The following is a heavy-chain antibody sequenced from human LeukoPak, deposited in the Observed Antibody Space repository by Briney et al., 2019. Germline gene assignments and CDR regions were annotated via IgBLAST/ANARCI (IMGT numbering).Heavy chain of an antibody. CDR2: MNSDGSST. CDR1: GFTFSTDW. Sequence: GGSLRLSCAASGFTFSTDWMHWVRQAPGKGLVWVSRMNSDGSSTTYADSVKGRFTISRENAKNSLYLQMNSLRAGDTAVYYCARARVAAAGVWFDPWGQGTLVTVSS. V-gene: IGHV3-74*01. D-gene: IGHD6-13*01. CDR3: ARARVAAAGVWFDP. J-gene: IGHJ5*02.